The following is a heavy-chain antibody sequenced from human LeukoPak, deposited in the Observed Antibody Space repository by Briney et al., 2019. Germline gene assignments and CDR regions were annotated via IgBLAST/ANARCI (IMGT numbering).Heavy chain of an antibody. V-gene: IGHV3-23*01. Sequence: GGSLRLSCAASGFTFSSYGMSWVRQAPGKGLEWVSAISGSGGNTYYADSVKGRFTISRDNSKNTLYLQMNRLRAEDTAVYYCAKYGSGLRDYWGQGTLVTVSS. CDR2: ISGSGGNT. D-gene: IGHD3-10*01. CDR1: GFTFSSYG. J-gene: IGHJ4*02. CDR3: AKYGSGLRDY.